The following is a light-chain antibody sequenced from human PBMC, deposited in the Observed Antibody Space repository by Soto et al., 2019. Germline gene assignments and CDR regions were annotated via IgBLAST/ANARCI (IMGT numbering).Light chain of an antibody. J-gene: IGLJ2*01. V-gene: IGLV1-47*01. Sequence: QSVLTQPPSASGTPGQRVTISCSGSTSNIGSKYVYWYQQLPGTAPKPLIYSDNVRPSGVPDRFSGSKSGTSASLAISGLRSEDEADYFCAAWDDSLSGVVFGGGTKRTVL. CDR2: SDN. CDR1: TSNIGSKY. CDR3: AAWDDSLSGVV.